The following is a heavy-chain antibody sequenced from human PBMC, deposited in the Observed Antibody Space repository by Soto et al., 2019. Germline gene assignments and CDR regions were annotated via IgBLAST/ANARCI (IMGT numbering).Heavy chain of an antibody. CDR2: GFHTGTT. CDR1: GDSVSSPYY. Sequence: QVQLQESGPGLVKPSGTLSLTCAVSGDSVSSPYYWCWVRQSPGKGLGWMGEGFHTGTTSCNTSLRGRVAISRDKSTHPFSLALTSVTSADTAVYCGARSAGWYAVHSWGPGTVVIVSS. CDR3: ARSAGWYAVHS. J-gene: IGHJ4*02. D-gene: IGHD6-19*01. V-gene: IGHV4-4*01.